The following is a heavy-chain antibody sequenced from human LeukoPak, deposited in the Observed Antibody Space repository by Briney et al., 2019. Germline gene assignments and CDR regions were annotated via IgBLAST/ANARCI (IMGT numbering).Heavy chain of an antibody. CDR3: ARGPQGYCSSTSCHRYYFDY. V-gene: IGHV1-69*13. CDR1: GGTFSGYA. J-gene: IGHJ4*02. Sequence: ASVKVSCKASGGTFSGYAISWVRQAPGQGLEWMGGIIPIFGTANYAQKFQGRVTITADESTSTAYMELSSLRSEDTAVYYCARGPQGYCSSTSCHRYYFDYWGQGTLVTVSS. CDR2: IIPIFGTA. D-gene: IGHD2-2*01.